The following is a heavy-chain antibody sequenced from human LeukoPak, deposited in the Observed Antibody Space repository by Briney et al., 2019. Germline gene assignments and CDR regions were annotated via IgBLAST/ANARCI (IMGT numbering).Heavy chain of an antibody. CDR1: GFTFDDYD. V-gene: IGHV3-9*01. CDR3: ANDSKSIGSGWLVY. Sequence: SGGSLRLSCAASGFTFDDYDMHWVRHAPGKGLEWVSGISWSSGSIVYADSVKGRFTISRDNAKNSLYLQMNSLRAEDTALYSCANDSKSIGSGWLVYWGQGTLVTVSS. D-gene: IGHD6-19*01. J-gene: IGHJ4*02. CDR2: ISWSSGSI.